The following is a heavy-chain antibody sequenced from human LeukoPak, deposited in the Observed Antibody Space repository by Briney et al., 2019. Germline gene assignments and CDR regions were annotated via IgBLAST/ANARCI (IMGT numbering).Heavy chain of an antibody. J-gene: IGHJ4*02. Sequence: GGSLRLSCAASGFTFSSYSMNWVRQAPGKGLEWVPSISSSSSYIYYADSVKGRFTISRDNAKNSLYLQMNSLRAEGTAVYYCPRGYDFWSGYYSFDYWVQGTLVTVSS. V-gene: IGHV3-21*01. D-gene: IGHD3-3*01. CDR2: ISSSSSYI. CDR1: GFTFSSYS. CDR3: PRGYDFWSGYYSFDY.